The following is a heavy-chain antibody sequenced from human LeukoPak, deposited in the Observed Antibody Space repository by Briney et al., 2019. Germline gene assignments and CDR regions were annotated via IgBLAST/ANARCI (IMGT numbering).Heavy chain of an antibody. D-gene: IGHD3-10*01. CDR2: ISTSGGST. J-gene: IGHJ6*03. CDR3: AKGWGVGYYYYMDV. V-gene: IGHV3-23*01. Sequence: GGSLRLPCAASGFTFSNFPMTWVRQAPGKGLEWVSGISTSGGSTYYADSVKGRFTISRDNSKNTLYLQMNSLRAEDTAVYYCAKGWGVGYYYYMDVWGRGTAVTVSS. CDR1: GFTFSNFP.